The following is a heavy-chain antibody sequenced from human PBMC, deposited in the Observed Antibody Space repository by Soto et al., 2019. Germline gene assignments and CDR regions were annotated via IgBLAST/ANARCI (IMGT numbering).Heavy chain of an antibody. CDR3: ARAPKQNDDTSTRKRGFDS. J-gene: IGHJ4*02. CDR1: GDSISSPHYY. V-gene: IGHV4-30-4*01. D-gene: IGHD1-1*01. CDR2: IYYTGNN. Sequence: SETLSLTCTVSGDSISSPHYYWTWVRQPPGKGLEWVGYIYYTGNNFYNPALQSRIAMSFDPSTNQFSLNLASVTAADTAVYFCARAPKQNDDTSTRKRGFDSWGPGTRFIVAS.